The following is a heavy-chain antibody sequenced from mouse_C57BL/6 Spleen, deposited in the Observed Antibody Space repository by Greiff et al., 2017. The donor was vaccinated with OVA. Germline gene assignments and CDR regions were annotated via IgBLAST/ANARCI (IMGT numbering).Heavy chain of an antibody. J-gene: IGHJ4*01. CDR2: IDPETGGT. Sequence: SGAELVRPGASVTLSCKASGYTFTDYEMHWVKQTPVHGLEWIGAIDPETGGTAYNQKFKGKAILTADKSSSTAYMELRSLTSEDSAVYYCTRDAVVAPYAMDYWGQGTSVTVSS. D-gene: IGHD1-1*01. CDR1: GYTFTDYE. CDR3: TRDAVVAPYAMDY. V-gene: IGHV1-15*01.